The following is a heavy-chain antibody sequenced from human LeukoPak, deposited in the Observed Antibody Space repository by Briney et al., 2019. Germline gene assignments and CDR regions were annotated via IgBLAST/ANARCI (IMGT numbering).Heavy chain of an antibody. J-gene: IGHJ4*02. Sequence: PGGSLRLSCAASGFTFSSYAMSWVRQAPGKGLEWVSAISGSGGSTYYADSVKGRFTISRHNSKNTLYLQMNSLRAEDTAVYYCAKGLTPFHAYYFDYWGQGTLVTVSS. CDR3: AKGLTPFHAYYFDY. V-gene: IGHV3-23*01. CDR1: GFTFSSYA. D-gene: IGHD2/OR15-2a*01. CDR2: ISGSGGST.